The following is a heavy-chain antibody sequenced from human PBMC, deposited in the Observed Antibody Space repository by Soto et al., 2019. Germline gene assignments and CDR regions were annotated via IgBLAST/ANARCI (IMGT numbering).Heavy chain of an antibody. CDR1: GFTFSSYW. Sequence: PGGSLRLSCAASGFTFSSYWMHWVRQAPGKGLVWVSRINSDGSSTSYADSVKGRFTISRDNAKNTLYLQMNSLRAEDTAVYYCAKDRQKGEHWFDPWGQGTLVTVSS. CDR2: INSDGSST. CDR3: AKDRQKGEHWFDP. J-gene: IGHJ5*02. D-gene: IGHD1-26*01. V-gene: IGHV3-74*01.